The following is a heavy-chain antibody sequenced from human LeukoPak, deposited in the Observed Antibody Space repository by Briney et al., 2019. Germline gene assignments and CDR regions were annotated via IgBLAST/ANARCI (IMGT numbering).Heavy chain of an antibody. CDR1: GYTFTSYG. CDR2: ISAYNGNT. CDR3: AFRGYTYGPFDY. V-gene: IGHV1-18*01. Sequence: ASVTVSCKASGYTFTSYGINWVRQASGQGLEWMGWISAYNGNTNYAQKFQGRVTMTTDTSTSTAYMELRSLRSDDTAVYYCAFRGYTYGPFDYWGQGTLGTVSS. J-gene: IGHJ4*02. D-gene: IGHD5-18*01.